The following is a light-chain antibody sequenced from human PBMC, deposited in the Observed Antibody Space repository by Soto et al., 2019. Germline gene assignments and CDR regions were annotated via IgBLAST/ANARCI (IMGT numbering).Light chain of an antibody. J-gene: IGKJ1*01. V-gene: IGKV1-5*01. CDR2: DAS. Sequence: DFQMPPSPSTLSASVGGRGTITSRASQKITSRLAWFQQKPGKAPKLLIYDASSLESGVPQRFSGGGSGTEFTLTISILQTDDFSTYYRQQYHSYWTFGQGTKGDIK. CDR1: QKITSR. CDR3: QQYHSYWT.